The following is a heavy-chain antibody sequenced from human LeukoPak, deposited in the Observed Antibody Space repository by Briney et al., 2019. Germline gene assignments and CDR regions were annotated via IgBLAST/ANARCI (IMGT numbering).Heavy chain of an antibody. V-gene: IGHV3-33*01. J-gene: IGHJ4*02. D-gene: IGHD6-19*01. CDR1: GFIFDSYA. CDR3: ARVLQCLDH. Sequence: GGSLRLSCAASGFIFDSYAMHWVRQAPGKGLEWVAVIWYDGTKKYYVDSVKGRFTISRDNSKNTLYLQMNSLRAEDTAVYYCARVLQCLDHWDQGTLVTVSS. CDR2: IWYDGTKK.